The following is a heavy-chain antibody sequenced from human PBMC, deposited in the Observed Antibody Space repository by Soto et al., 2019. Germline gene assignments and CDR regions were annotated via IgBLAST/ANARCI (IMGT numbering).Heavy chain of an antibody. V-gene: IGHV3-48*02. CDR3: ARTLSWRRGPFDS. CDR1: GFIFHTYS. CDR2: ISGSSQTI. Sequence: EVQLVESGGGLIQPGGSLRLSCAASGFIFHTYSMPWVRPAPGKGLEWVSYISGSSQTIFYADSVRGRFTISRDNPNNSTYLQIVSLRDEDTAVYYCARTLSWRRGPFDSWGQGTLVTVSS. D-gene: IGHD2-15*01. J-gene: IGHJ4*02.